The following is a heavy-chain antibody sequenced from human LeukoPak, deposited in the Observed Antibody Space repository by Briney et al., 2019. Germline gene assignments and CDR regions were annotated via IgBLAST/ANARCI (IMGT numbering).Heavy chain of an antibody. J-gene: IGHJ4*02. CDR3: ARVGYSSAWRAPDFDY. CDR2: ISSSGSTI. V-gene: IGHV3-48*03. CDR1: GFTFSSYE. D-gene: IGHD6-19*01. Sequence: PGGSLRLSCAASGFTFSSYEMNWVRQAPGKGLEWVSYISSSGSTIYYADSVKGRFTISRDNAKKSLFLQMNSLRAEDTAFYYCARVGYSSAWRAPDFDYWGQGTLVTVSS.